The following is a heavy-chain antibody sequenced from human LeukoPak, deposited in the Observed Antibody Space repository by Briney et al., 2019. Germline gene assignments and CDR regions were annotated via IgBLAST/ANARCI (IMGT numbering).Heavy chain of an antibody. CDR3: ARDPYSSGGYGAFDY. V-gene: IGHV3-23*01. D-gene: IGHD2-15*01. Sequence: GGSLRLSCAASGFTFSSYAMSWVRQAPGKGLEWVSAISGSGGSTYYVDSVKGRFTISRDNSKNTLYLQMNSLRAEDTAVYYCARDPYSSGGYGAFDYWGQGTLVTVSS. CDR1: GFTFSSYA. J-gene: IGHJ4*02. CDR2: ISGSGGST.